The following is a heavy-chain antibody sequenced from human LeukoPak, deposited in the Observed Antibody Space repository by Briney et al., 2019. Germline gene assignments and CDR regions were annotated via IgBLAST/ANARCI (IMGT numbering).Heavy chain of an antibody. J-gene: IGHJ5*02. CDR1: GYTFSGYY. CDR2: INPNSGGT. CDR3: ARGRAVAAAWFDP. Sequence: ASVKVSCKASGYTFSGYYMYWVRQAPGQGLEWMGWINPNSGGTNYAQKFQGRVTMTRDTSISTAYMELSRLRSDDTAVYYCARGRAVAAAWFDPWGQGTLVTVSS. V-gene: IGHV1-2*02. D-gene: IGHD6-13*01.